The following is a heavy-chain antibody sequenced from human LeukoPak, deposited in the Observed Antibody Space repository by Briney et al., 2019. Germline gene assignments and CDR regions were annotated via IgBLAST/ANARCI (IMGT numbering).Heavy chain of an antibody. CDR2: IYYSGST. CDR1: GGSISSCSYY. D-gene: IGHD3-10*01. CDR3: ARQSMVRGVIGGGWFDP. Sequence: PSETLSLTCTVSGGSISSCSYYWGWIRQPPGKGLEWIGSIYYSGSTYYNPSLKSRVTISVDTSKNQFSLKRSSVTAADTAVYYCARQSMVRGVIGGGWFDPWGQGTLVTVSS. V-gene: IGHV4-39*01. J-gene: IGHJ5*02.